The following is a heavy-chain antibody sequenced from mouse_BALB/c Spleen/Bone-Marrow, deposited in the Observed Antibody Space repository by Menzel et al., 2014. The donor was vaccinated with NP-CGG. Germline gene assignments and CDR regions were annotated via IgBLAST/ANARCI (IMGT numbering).Heavy chain of an antibody. CDR1: GLTFTDYY. V-gene: IGHV7-3*02. J-gene: IGHJ4*01. CDR2: IRNKANGYTT. CDR3: AGDDYYAMDY. Sequence: EVQRVESGGGLVQPGGSLRLSCATSGLTFTDYYMSWVRQPPGKALEWLGFIRNKANGYTTEYSASMKGRFTISRDNSQSILYLQMNTLRAEDSATYYCAGDDYYAMDYWGQGTSVTVSS.